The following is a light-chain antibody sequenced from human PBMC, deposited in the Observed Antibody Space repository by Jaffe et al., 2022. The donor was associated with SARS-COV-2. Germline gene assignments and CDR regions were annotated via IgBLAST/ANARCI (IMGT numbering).Light chain of an antibody. CDR1: SASDNYK. Sequence: QPVLTQPPSASASLGASVTLSCTLTSASDNYKVDWCQQRPGKGPRFVMRVGTGGIVGSKGDGFPDRFSVLGSGLNRYLTIKNIQEEDESDYLCGADHGSGSKFEWVFGGGTKLTAL. CDR2: VGTGGIVG. J-gene: IGLJ3*02. CDR3: GADHGSGSKFEWV. V-gene: IGLV9-49*03.